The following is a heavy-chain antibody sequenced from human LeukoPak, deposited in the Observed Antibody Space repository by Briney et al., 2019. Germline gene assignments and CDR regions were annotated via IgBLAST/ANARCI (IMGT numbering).Heavy chain of an antibody. V-gene: IGHV3-30*18. CDR3: AKAPPAATYYFDY. Sequence: GGSLRLSCAASGFTFSSYGMHWVRQAPGKGLEWVAVISYDGSNKYYADSVKGRFTISRDDSKNTLYLQMNSLRAEDTAVYYCAKAPPAATYYFDYWGREPWSPSPQ. D-gene: IGHD2-2*01. J-gene: IGHJ4*02. CDR1: GFTFSSYG. CDR2: ISYDGSNK.